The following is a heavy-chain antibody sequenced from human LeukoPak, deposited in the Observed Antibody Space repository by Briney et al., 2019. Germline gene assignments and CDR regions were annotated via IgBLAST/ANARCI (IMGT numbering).Heavy chain of an antibody. V-gene: IGHV4-4*07. CDR3: ARGGHDDSTHFDYYHVMDV. CDR1: GGSISSYY. CDR2: IYSSGST. D-gene: IGHD1-1*01. J-gene: IGHJ6*04. Sequence: ASETLSLTCTVSGGSISSYYWSWIRQPAGKGLEWIGRIYSSGSTNYIASLKSRITISIDTSKNQFSLELTSVTAADTAVYYCARGGHDDSTHFDYYHVMDVWGKGTTVSVSS.